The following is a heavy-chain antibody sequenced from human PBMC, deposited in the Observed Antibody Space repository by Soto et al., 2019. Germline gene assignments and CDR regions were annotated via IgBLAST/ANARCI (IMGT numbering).Heavy chain of an antibody. CDR3: ARDDRRGGYYYYALDV. J-gene: IGHJ6*02. D-gene: IGHD3-10*01. Sequence: PGGSLRLSCAASGFTFSTYAMIWVRQAPGKGLEWVSVIYSDESTYYADSVKGRFTISRDNSKNMLYLQMNSLGAEDTAVYYCARDDRRGGYYYYALDVWGQGTTVTVSS. CDR2: IYSDEST. CDR1: GFTFSTYA. V-gene: IGHV3-66*01.